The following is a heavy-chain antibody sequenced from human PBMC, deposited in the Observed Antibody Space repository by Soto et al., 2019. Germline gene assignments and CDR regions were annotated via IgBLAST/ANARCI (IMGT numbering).Heavy chain of an antibody. D-gene: IGHD3-3*01. CDR3: ARDPITIFGVVPKRPYGMDV. Sequence: SVKVSCKASGGTFSSYAISWVRQAPGQGLEWMGGIIPIFGTANYAQKFQGRVTITADESTSTAYMELSSLRSEDTAVYYCARDPITIFGVVPKRPYGMDVWGQGTTVTVSS. J-gene: IGHJ6*02. V-gene: IGHV1-69*13. CDR1: GGTFSSYA. CDR2: IIPIFGTA.